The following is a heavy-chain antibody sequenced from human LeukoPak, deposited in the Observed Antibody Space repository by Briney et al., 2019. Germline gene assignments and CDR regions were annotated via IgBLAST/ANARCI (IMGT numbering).Heavy chain of an antibody. CDR3: AKDVGGNSAVLDY. V-gene: IGHV3-66*01. Sequence: GGSLRLSCAASGFTVSSNYMSWVRQAPGKGLEWVSVIYSGGSTYYADSVKGRFTISRDNSKNTLYLQMNSLRAEDTAVYYCAKDVGGNSAVLDYWGKGTLVTVSS. CDR2: IYSGGST. J-gene: IGHJ4*02. D-gene: IGHD4-23*01. CDR1: GFTVSSNY.